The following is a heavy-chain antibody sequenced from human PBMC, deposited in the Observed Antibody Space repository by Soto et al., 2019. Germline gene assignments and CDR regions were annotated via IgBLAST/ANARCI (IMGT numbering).Heavy chain of an antibody. CDR2: ISGSGGST. D-gene: IGHD3-10*01. CDR1: GFTFSSYA. CDR3: EKGMGFGDLLKVAS. J-gene: IGHJ5*01. Sequence: PGGSLRLSCAASGFTFSSYAMSWVRQAPGKGLEWVSAISGSGGSTYYADSVKGRFTISRDNSKNTLYLQMNSLRAEDTAVYYCEKGMGFGDLLKVASWGQGTLVTVAS. V-gene: IGHV3-23*01.